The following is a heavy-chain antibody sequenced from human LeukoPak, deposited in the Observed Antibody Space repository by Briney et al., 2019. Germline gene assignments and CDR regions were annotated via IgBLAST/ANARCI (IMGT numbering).Heavy chain of an antibody. CDR3: ARGIRGYSYGACYYMDV. J-gene: IGHJ6*03. V-gene: IGHV1-69*06. Sequence: GASVKVSCKASGGTFNSYAISWVRQAPGQGLEWMGGIIPMSDTANYPQKFRGRLTITADIPTSTVYMELSSLRSEDTAVYYCARGIRGYSYGACYYMDVWGKGTTVTISS. CDR2: IIPMSDTA. CDR1: GGTFNSYA. D-gene: IGHD5-18*01.